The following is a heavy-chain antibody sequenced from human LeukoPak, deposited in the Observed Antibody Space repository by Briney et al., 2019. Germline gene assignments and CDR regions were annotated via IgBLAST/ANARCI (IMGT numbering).Heavy chain of an antibody. Sequence: ASVKVSCKASGYTFTGHYMHLVRQAPGRGPECMGWINPNSGDINYAQKFQGRVTMTRDTSISTAYMELSRLRSDDTAVYYCARPDGDSGGNYGCWGQGTLVTVSS. CDR2: INPNSGDI. CDR3: ARPDGDSGGNYGC. V-gene: IGHV1-2*02. CDR1: GYTFTGHY. J-gene: IGHJ4*02. D-gene: IGHD4-23*01.